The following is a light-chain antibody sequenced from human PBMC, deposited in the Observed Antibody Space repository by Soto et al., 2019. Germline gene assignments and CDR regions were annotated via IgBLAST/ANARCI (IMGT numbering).Light chain of an antibody. Sequence: EIVLTQSPATLSLSPGETATLSCRASQSVSSYLAWYQQKPGQAPRLLIYDASNRATGIPARFSGSGSGTDFTLTISSLEPEDFAVYYCQQRSNWPPTTFGGGTKVEIK. CDR2: DAS. CDR3: QQRSNWPPTT. CDR1: QSVSSY. V-gene: IGKV3-11*01. J-gene: IGKJ4*01.